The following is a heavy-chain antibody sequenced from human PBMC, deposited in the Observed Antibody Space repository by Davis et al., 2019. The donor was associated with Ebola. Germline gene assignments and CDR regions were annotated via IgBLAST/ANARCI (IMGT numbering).Heavy chain of an antibody. CDR3: GRGSDRWELISQ. V-gene: IGHV3-21*01. J-gene: IGHJ4*02. Sequence: PGGSLRLSCVTSGFIFTNYAMHWVRQAPGKGLEWVASIRSGRSDYIHHADAVKGRLTISTDPAKNSVYLQMNSLRAEDTGVYYCGRGSDRWELISQWGQGTIVTVSS. CDR1: GFIFTNYA. D-gene: IGHD4-23*01. CDR2: IRSGRSDYI.